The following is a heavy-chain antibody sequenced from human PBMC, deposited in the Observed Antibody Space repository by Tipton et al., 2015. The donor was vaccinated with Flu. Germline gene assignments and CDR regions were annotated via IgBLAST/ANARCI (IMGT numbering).Heavy chain of an antibody. Sequence: GSLRLSCAASGFTFNTYWMSWVRQAPGKGLEWVANINQGGSEKYYVDSVKGRFTISRDNAKNSLYLQMNSLRAEDTAVYYCARTRGGYCSSTSCFADYFDFWGQGTLVTVSS. CDR1: GFTFNTYW. V-gene: IGHV3-7*01. D-gene: IGHD2-2*01. CDR2: INQGGSEK. J-gene: IGHJ4*02. CDR3: ARTRGGYCSSTSCFADYFDF.